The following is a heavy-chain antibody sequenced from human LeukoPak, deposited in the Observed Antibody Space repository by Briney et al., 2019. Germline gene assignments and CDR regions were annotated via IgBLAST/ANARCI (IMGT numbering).Heavy chain of an antibody. J-gene: IGHJ4*02. D-gene: IGHD6-13*01. V-gene: IGHV3-33*08. CDR2: IWYDGSNK. CDR1: GFTFSSYG. Sequence: GGSLRLSCAASGFTFSSYGMHWVRQAPGKGLEWVAVIWYDGSNKYYADSVKGRFTISRDNSKNTLYLQMNSLRAEDTAVYYCARDLTRRAAAGPFDYWGQGTLVTVSS. CDR3: ARDLTRRAAAGPFDY.